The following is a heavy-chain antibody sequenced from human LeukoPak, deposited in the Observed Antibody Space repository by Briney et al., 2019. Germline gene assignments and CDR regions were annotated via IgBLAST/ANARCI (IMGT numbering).Heavy chain of an antibody. CDR2: IYYSGSI. D-gene: IGHD2-15*01. CDR3: ARAHDIVVVVAATHDAFDI. CDR1: GGSISSYY. V-gene: IGHV4-59*01. Sequence: KPSETLSLTCTVSGGSISSYYWSWIRQPPGKGLEWIGYIYYSGSINYNPSLKSRVTISVDTSKNQFSLKLSSVTAADTAVYYCARAHDIVVVVAATHDAFDIWGQGTMVTVSS. J-gene: IGHJ3*02.